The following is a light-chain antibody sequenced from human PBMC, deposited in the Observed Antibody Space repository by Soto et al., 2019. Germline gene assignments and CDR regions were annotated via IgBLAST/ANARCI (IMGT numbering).Light chain of an antibody. Sequence: DIQMTQSPSTLSASVGDRVTITCRASQNINRWLAWYQQKPGKVPKVLIYDASNLETGVPSPFSGSGSGTEFTLTISSLQPDDFATYYCQQYDSFSMTFGGGTKVEIK. CDR3: QQYDSFSMT. CDR2: DAS. CDR1: QNINRW. J-gene: IGKJ4*01. V-gene: IGKV1-5*01.